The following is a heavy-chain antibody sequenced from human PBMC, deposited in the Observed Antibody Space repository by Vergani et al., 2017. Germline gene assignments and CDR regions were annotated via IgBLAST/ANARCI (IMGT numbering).Heavy chain of an antibody. D-gene: IGHD2-21*02. CDR2: ISAYNGNT. CDR1: GYTFTSYG. Sequence: QVQLVQSGAEVKKPGASVKVSCKASGYTFTSYGISWVRQAPGQGLEWMGWISAYNGNTNYAQKFQGRVTITADESTSTAYMELSSLRSEDTAVYYCAGGVTNFDYWGQGTLVTVSS. J-gene: IGHJ4*02. V-gene: IGHV1-18*01. CDR3: AGGVTNFDY.